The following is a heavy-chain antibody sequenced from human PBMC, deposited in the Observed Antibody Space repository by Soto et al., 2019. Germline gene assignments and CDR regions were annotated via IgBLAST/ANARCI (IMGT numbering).Heavy chain of an antibody. CDR1: GYTFSNYG. J-gene: IGHJ6*02. CDR3: AREGLLPYYFYGVDV. Sequence: QVQLVQSGGEVKKPGASVKVSCRASGYTFSNYGITWVRQAPGQGLEWMGWISAYNGNTNYAQKRQGRVTMTTDTYTNTVYMELRSLRSDDTAVFYCAREGLLPYYFYGVDVWGQWTTVTVSS. CDR2: ISAYNGNT. D-gene: IGHD2-15*01. V-gene: IGHV1-18*01.